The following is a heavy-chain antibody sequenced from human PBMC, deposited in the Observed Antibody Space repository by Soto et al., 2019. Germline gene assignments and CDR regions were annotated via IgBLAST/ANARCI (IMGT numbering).Heavy chain of an antibody. CDR3: ARDLYPPLSIAVAGNWFDP. Sequence: QVQLVQSGAEVKKPGASVKVPARALGTTFSSYGISWVRPAPWQGLEWVGWNRAYNGNTNYAQKLQGRVTMTTDTSTSTAYMELRSLRSDDTAVYYCARDLYPPLSIAVAGNWFDPWGQGTLVTVSS. CDR1: GTTFSSYG. V-gene: IGHV1-18*01. D-gene: IGHD6-19*01. J-gene: IGHJ5*02. CDR2: NRAYNGNT.